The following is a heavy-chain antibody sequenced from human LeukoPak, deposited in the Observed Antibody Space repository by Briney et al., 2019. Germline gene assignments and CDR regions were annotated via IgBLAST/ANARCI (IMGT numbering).Heavy chain of an antibody. J-gene: IGHJ5*02. Sequence: GASVKVSCKASGYTFTSYDIHWVRQATGQGLEWMGRMNPNRGDTDYAQKFQGRVTMTRDTSISTGYMELSSLRSEDTAVYYCARDRRRELGYCSSTSCYWWFDPWGQGTLVTVSS. D-gene: IGHD2-2*01. CDR3: ARDRRRELGYCSSTSCYWWFDP. CDR1: GYTFTSYD. V-gene: IGHV1-8*01. CDR2: MNPNRGDT.